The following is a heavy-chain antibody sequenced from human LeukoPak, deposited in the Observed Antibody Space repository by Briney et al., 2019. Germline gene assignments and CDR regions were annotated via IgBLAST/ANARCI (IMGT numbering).Heavy chain of an antibody. CDR1: GGSISSHS. D-gene: IGHD3-10*01. V-gene: IGHV4-4*07. Sequence: SETLSLTCTVSGGSISSHSWSWIRQPAGKGLEWIGRIFTSGSTYYNASLKSRVIMSVDTSKNQFSLKLSSVTAADTAVYYCARGPYGSGSFYYYYMDVWGKGTTVTISS. J-gene: IGHJ6*03. CDR2: IFTSGST. CDR3: ARGPYGSGSFYYYYMDV.